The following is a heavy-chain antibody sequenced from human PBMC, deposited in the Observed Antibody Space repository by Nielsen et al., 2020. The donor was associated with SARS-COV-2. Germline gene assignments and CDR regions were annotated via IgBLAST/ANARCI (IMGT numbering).Heavy chain of an antibody. CDR2: ISGSGGST. D-gene: IGHD4-17*01. V-gene: IGHV3-23*01. Sequence: GESLKISCAASGFTFSSYAMSWVRQAPGKGLEWVSAISGSGGSTYYADSVKGRFTISRDNSKNTLYLQMNSLRAEDTAVYYCARDHSPYYGDYEDYWGQGTLVTVSS. CDR3: ARDHSPYYGDYEDY. J-gene: IGHJ4*02. CDR1: GFTFSSYA.